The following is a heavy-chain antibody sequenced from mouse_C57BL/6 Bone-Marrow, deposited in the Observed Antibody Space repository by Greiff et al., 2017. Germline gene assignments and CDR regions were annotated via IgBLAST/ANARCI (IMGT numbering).Heavy chain of an antibody. CDR2: IYPGDGDT. CDR1: GYAFSSSW. V-gene: IGHV1-82*01. Sequence: VQLVESGPELVKPGASVKISCKASGYAFSSSWMNWVKQRPGKGLEWIGRIYPGDGDTNYNGKFKGKATLTADKSSSTAYMQLSSLTSEDSAVYCCAIYYDYDGYYAMDYWGQGTSVTVSS. D-gene: IGHD2-4*01. J-gene: IGHJ4*01. CDR3: AIYYDYDGYYAMDY.